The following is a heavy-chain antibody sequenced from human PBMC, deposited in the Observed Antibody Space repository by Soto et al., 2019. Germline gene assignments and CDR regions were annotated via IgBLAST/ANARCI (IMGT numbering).Heavy chain of an antibody. Sequence: QVQLAESGGGLVEPGGYLRISCAASGFTFIDYDMSWIRQSPGKGLEWVSFVSSSGTTMYFADSVKGRFTISRDNAKNSLYLQMNSLRDEDTAVYYCARMGPRAARPSYWGQGTLVTVSS. CDR2: VSSSGTTM. D-gene: IGHD6-6*01. V-gene: IGHV3-11*01. CDR3: ARMGPRAARPSY. J-gene: IGHJ4*02. CDR1: GFTFIDYD.